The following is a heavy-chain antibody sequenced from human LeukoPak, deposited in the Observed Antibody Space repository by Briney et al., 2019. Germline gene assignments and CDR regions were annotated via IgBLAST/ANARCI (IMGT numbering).Heavy chain of an antibody. J-gene: IGHJ6*03. CDR1: GGSVRRGNYY. V-gene: IGHV4-61*02. CDR3: ARWSGSVTARNYYYYMDV. Sequence: SSETLSLTCTVSGGSVRRGNYYWTWIRQPAGSGLEWIGRIYTSGTTDYNPSLRTRVTISVDASRNQFSLNLSSVTAADTAVYYCARWSGSVTARNYYYYMDVWGEGTTVTVSS. CDR2: IYTSGTT. D-gene: IGHD6-6*01.